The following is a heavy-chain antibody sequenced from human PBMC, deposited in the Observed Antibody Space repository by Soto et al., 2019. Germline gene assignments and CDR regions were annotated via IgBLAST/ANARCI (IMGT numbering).Heavy chain of an antibody. J-gene: IGHJ4*02. CDR2: ISGSGGST. Sequence: LRLSCSASGFTFSSYAMSWVRQAPGKGLEWVSAISGSGGSTYYADSVKGRFTISRDNSKNTLYLQMNSLRAEDTAVYYCAKENYYDSSGSPRGSYDYWGQGTLVTVSS. V-gene: IGHV3-23*01. CDR3: AKENYYDSSGSPRGSYDY. CDR1: GFTFSSYA. D-gene: IGHD3-22*01.